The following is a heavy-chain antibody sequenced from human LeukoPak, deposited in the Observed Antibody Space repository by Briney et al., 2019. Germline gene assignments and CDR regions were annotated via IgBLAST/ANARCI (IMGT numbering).Heavy chain of an antibody. D-gene: IGHD5-18*01. J-gene: IGHJ4*02. Sequence: PGRSLRLSCAASGFTFSSYAMHWVRQAPGKGLEWVAVISYDGSNKCYADSVKGRFTISRDNSKNTLYLQMNSLRAEDTAVYYCARDLLDTAMAAFDYWGQGTLVTVSS. CDR1: GFTFSSYA. CDR3: ARDLLDTAMAAFDY. CDR2: ISYDGSNK. V-gene: IGHV3-30*04.